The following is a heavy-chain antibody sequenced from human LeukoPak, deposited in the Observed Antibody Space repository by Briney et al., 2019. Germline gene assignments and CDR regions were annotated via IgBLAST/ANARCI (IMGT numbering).Heavy chain of an antibody. Sequence: GGSLRLSCAASGFTFSSYEMNWVRQAPGKGLEWVSYISSSGSTIYYADSVKGRFTTSRDNSKNTLYLQMNSLRAEDTAVYYCAKNMLLWFGEGPFDYWGQGTLVTVSS. D-gene: IGHD3-10*01. J-gene: IGHJ4*02. CDR2: ISSSGSTI. CDR1: GFTFSSYE. V-gene: IGHV3-48*03. CDR3: AKNMLLWFGEGPFDY.